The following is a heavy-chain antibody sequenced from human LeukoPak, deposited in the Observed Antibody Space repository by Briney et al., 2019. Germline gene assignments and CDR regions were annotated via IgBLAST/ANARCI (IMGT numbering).Heavy chain of an antibody. V-gene: IGHV4-59*01. J-gene: IGHJ6*03. CDR1: GGSISSYY. CDR2: IYYSGST. CDR3: ARTTEAHSWRTRYYDYYMDV. Sequence: SGTLSLTCAASGGSISSYYWSWIRQPPGKGLEWIGYIYYSGSTNYNPSLKSRVTISVDTSKNQFPLKLSSVTAADTAVYYCARTTEAHSWRTRYYDYYMDVWGKGTTVTVSS. D-gene: IGHD6-13*01.